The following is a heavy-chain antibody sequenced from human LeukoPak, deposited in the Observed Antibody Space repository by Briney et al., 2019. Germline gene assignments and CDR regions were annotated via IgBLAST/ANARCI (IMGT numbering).Heavy chain of an antibody. D-gene: IGHD5-18*01. J-gene: IGHJ5*02. Sequence: GASVKVSCKASGYTFTSYYIHWVRQAPGQGLEWMGIINASGGSTSYAQKFQGRVTMTRDMSTTTVYMELNSLRSEDTAVYYCARGSYSSNRFDPWGQGTLVTVSS. CDR2: INASGGST. V-gene: IGHV1-46*01. CDR3: ARGSYSSNRFDP. CDR1: GYTFTSYY.